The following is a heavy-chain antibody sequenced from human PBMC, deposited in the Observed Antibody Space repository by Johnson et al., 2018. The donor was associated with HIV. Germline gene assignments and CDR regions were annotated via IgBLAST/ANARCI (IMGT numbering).Heavy chain of an antibody. D-gene: IGHD6-13*01. J-gene: IGHJ3*02. Sequence: VQLVESGGGLVQPGGSLRLSCAASGFTVSSNYMSWVRQAPGKGLEWVSVIYSGGSTYYANSVKGRFTISRDNSKNTLYVQMGSLRAEDMAVYYCAREVYSNFDFDAFDIWGQGTMVTVSS. CDR2: IYSGGST. CDR1: GFTVSSNY. V-gene: IGHV3-66*01. CDR3: AREVYSNFDFDAFDI.